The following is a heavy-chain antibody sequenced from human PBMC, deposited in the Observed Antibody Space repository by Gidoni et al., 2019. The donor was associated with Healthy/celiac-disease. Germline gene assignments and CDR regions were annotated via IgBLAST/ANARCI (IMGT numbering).Heavy chain of an antibody. CDR2: ISGSGGST. V-gene: IGHV3-23*01. D-gene: IGHD4-17*01. CDR1: GFPFSSYA. J-gene: IGHJ4*02. Sequence: EVQLLASGGGLVQPGGSLRLSCAASGFPFSSYAMSWVRKAPGKGLEWVSAISGSGGSTYYADSVKGRVTISRDNAKNTLYLQMNSLRAEETAVYYCANFGYGDYGDGVYWGQGTLVTVSS. CDR3: ANFGYGDYGDGVY.